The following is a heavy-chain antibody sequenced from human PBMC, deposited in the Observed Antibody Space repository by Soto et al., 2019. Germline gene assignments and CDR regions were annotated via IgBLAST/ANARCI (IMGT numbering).Heavy chain of an antibody. CDR3: ARVDFWSGRGSNYMDV. CDR1: GGSISSYY. CDR2: IYYSGST. D-gene: IGHD3-3*01. J-gene: IGHJ6*03. Sequence: SETLSLTCTVSGGSISSYYWSWIRQPPGKGLEWIGYIYYSGSTNYNPSLKSRVTISVDTSKNQFSLKLSSVTAADTAVYYCARVDFWSGRGSNYMDVWGKGTTVTVSS. V-gene: IGHV4-59*01.